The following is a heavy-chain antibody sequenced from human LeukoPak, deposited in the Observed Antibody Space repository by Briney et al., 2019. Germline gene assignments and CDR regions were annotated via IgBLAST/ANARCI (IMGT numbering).Heavy chain of an antibody. D-gene: IGHD4/OR15-4a*01. CDR2: IYYSGDT. Sequence: PSETLSLTCSVSGDSTSSDYWGWIRQSPGGGLEWIGYIYYSGDTAYNPSLRSRVTMSVDTSKNQFSLQLRSMTTADTAVYYCVRGPYGASISKWFDPWGQGTQVIVSP. J-gene: IGHJ5*02. CDR1: GDSTSSDY. CDR3: VRGPYGASISKWFDP. V-gene: IGHV4-59*01.